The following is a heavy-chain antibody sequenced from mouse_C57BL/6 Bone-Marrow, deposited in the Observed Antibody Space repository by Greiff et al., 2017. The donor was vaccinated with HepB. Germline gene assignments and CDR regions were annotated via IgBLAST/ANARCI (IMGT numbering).Heavy chain of an antibody. V-gene: IGHV3-3*01. CDR1: GFSINSDCY. CDR3: ARRGLRHYAMDY. CDR2: TFYSGIT. J-gene: IGHJ4*01. D-gene: IGHD2-4*01. Sequence: EVMLVESGPSLVRPSQTLSLTCTVTGFSINSDCYWIWIRQFPGNKLEYIGYTFYSGITYYNPSLESRTYITRDTSKNQFSLKLSSVTTEDTATYYCARRGLRHYAMDYWGQGTSVTVSS.